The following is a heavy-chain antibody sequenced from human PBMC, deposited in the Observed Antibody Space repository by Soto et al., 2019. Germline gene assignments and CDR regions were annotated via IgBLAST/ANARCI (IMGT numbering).Heavy chain of an antibody. J-gene: IGHJ4*02. D-gene: IGHD2-8*01. CDR3: ARGYCTNGVCSKPYYFDY. Sequence: SETLSLTCAVYGGSFSGYYWSWIRQPPGKGLEWIGEINHSGSTNYNPSLKSRVTISVDTSKNQFSLKLSSVTAADTAVYYCARGYCTNGVCSKPYYFDYWGQGTLVTVSS. CDR2: INHSGST. V-gene: IGHV4-34*01. CDR1: GGSFSGYY.